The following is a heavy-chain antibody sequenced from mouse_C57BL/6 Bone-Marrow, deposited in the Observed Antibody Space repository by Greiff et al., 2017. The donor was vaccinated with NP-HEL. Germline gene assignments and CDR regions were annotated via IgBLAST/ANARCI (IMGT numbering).Heavy chain of an antibody. Sequence: QVQLQQPGAELVKPGASVKLSCKASGYTFTSYWMHWVKQRPGQGLGWIGMIHPNSGSTNYNEKFKSKATLTVDKSSSTAYMQLSSLTSEDSAVYYCARVLGSAWFAYWGQGTLVTVSA. CDR1: GYTFTSYW. D-gene: IGHD4-1*01. V-gene: IGHV1-64*01. J-gene: IGHJ3*01. CDR3: ARVLGSAWFAY. CDR2: IHPNSGST.